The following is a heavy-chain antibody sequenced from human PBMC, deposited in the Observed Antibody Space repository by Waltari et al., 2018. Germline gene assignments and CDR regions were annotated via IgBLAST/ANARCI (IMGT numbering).Heavy chain of an antibody. CDR2: FPYNGNT. V-gene: IGHV4-39*07. Sequence: QLQMQESGPGLVRPSETLSLTCAVSGGSITTITYFWGWIRQPPGKGLGWIASFPYNGNTYYNPSLKSRVTISGDTSKNQFSLVLTSVTAADTAVYYCARGLGAIYWGHGTLVTVSS. CDR1: GGSITTITYF. CDR3: ARGLGAIY. J-gene: IGHJ4*01. D-gene: IGHD2-21*01.